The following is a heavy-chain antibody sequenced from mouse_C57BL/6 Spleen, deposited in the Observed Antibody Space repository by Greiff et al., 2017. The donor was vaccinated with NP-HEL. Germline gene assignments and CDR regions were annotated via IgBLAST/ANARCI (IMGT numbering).Heavy chain of an antibody. CDR1: GFTFSSYA. D-gene: IGHD2-3*01. J-gene: IGHJ3*01. CDR2: ISDGGSYT. Sequence: EVQLVESGGGLVKPGVSLKLSCAASGFTFSSYAMSWVRQTPEKRLEWVATISDGGSYTYYPDNVKGRFTISRDNAKNNLYLQMSHLKSEDTAMYYCARDREDIYDGYPFAYWGQGTLVTVSA. V-gene: IGHV5-4*01. CDR3: ARDREDIYDGYPFAY.